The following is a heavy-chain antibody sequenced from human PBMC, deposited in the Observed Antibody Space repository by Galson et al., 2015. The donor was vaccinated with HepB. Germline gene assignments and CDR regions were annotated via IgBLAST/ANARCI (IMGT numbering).Heavy chain of an antibody. CDR1: GLTFSNYW. V-gene: IGHV3-7*03. CDR2: INQEGSEK. CDR3: STASGSGSYKAD. D-gene: IGHD3-10*01. Sequence: SLRLSCAASGLTFSNYWMTWVRQAPGKGLERVASINQEGSEKYYVDSMKGRFTISRDNAKNSLYLQMNSLRVEDTAVYYCSTASGSGSYKADWGQGTLVTVSS. J-gene: IGHJ4*02.